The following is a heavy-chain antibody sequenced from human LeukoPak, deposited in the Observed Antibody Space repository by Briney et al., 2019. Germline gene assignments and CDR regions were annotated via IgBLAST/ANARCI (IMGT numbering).Heavy chain of an antibody. V-gene: IGHV3-23*01. CDR2: ISGNAVGT. CDR1: GFTFSSYA. Sequence: GGSLRLSCAASGFTFSSYAMSWVRQAPGKGLEWVSSISGNAVGTYYADSVKGRFTISRDNSKNTMYMQVNSLRAEDTAVYYCAKYGIVVAGKGLPDWWGQGTLVTVSS. D-gene: IGHD6-19*01. J-gene: IGHJ4*02. CDR3: AKYGIVVAGKGLPDW.